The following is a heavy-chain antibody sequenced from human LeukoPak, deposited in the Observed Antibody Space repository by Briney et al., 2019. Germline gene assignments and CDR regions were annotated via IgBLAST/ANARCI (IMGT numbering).Heavy chain of an antibody. Sequence: SETLSLTCTVSGGSISSYYWSWIRQPAGKGLEWIGRIYTSGSTNYNPSLKSRVTMSVDTSKNQFSPELGSVTAADPAVYYWARGGGSGYSSSWYLRGDYYYFDYWGQGTLVTVSS. D-gene: IGHD6-13*01. V-gene: IGHV4-4*07. J-gene: IGHJ4*02. CDR3: ARGGGSGYSSSWYLRGDYYYFDY. CDR2: IYTSGST. CDR1: GGSISSYY.